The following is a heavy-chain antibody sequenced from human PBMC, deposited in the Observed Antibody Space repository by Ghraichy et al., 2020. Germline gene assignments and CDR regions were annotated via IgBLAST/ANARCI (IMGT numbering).Heavy chain of an antibody. Sequence: ASVKVSCGASGYTFINYELIWVRQAPGQGLEWVGWMNPKSGSTIYAQKFQDRVSLTRDIASNTAYMEMSSLTSDDSAIYFCAKKQFNSGWSPTVYLGVDVWGQGTKVTVSS. CDR2: MNPKSGST. CDR1: GYTFINYE. D-gene: IGHD6-19*01. CDR3: AKKQFNSGWSPTVYLGVDV. V-gene: IGHV1-8*01. J-gene: IGHJ6*02.